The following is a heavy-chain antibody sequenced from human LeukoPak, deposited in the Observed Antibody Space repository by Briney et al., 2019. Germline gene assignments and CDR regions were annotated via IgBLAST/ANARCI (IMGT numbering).Heavy chain of an antibody. CDR1: GGSLSSYY. CDR3: VRSSWFVSDFQY. J-gene: IGHJ1*01. V-gene: IGHV4-59*01. Sequence: PSETLSLTCTVSGGSLSSYYWSWIRQPPGKGLEWIGYIYYSGSTNYNPSLKSRVTISVDTSKNQISLKLSSVTAADTAVYYCVRSSWFVSDFQYWGQGTLVTVSS. CDR2: IYYSGST. D-gene: IGHD6-13*01.